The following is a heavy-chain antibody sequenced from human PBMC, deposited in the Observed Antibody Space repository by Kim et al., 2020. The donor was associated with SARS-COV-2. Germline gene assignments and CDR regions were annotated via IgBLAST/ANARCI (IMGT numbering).Heavy chain of an antibody. CDR2: IYYSGST. CDR1: GGSISSYY. J-gene: IGHJ2*01. V-gene: IGHV4-59*01. D-gene: IGHD2-21*02. Sequence: SETLSLTCTVSGGSISSYYWSWIRQPPGKGLEWIGYIYYSGSTNYNPSLKSRVTISVDTSKNQFSLKLSSVTAADTAVYYCARVRYCGGDCYTEVWYFDLWGRGTLVTVSS. CDR3: ARVRYCGGDCYTEVWYFDL.